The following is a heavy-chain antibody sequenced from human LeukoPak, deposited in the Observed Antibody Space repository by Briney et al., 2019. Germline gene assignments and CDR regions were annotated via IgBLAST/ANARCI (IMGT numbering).Heavy chain of an antibody. Sequence: PGGSLRLSCAASGFIFSTYWMHWVRQAPGKGLVWVSRINSDGSRINYADSVKGRFTISRDNAKNSLYLQMNSLRAEDTAVYYCARGLTGPAGGYWGQGTLVTVSS. J-gene: IGHJ4*02. V-gene: IGHV3-74*01. CDR1: GFIFSTYW. CDR3: ARGLTGPAGGY. CDR2: INSDGSRI. D-gene: IGHD3-9*01.